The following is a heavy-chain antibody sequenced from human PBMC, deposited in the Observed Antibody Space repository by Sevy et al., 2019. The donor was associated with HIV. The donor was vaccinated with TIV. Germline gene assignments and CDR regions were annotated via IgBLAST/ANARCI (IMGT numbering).Heavy chain of an antibody. D-gene: IGHD2-8*01. CDR1: GFNFNIYS. J-gene: IGHJ4*02. CDR2: LSFGCGKI. CDR3: AREGCTRPHDY. Sequence: GGSLSLSCAVSGFNFNIYSMSWVRQPPGKGLEWVSTLSFGCGKINYADSVKGRFIISRDDSKNTLYLQMNSLRAEDTAVYCCAREGCTRPHDYWGQGTLVTVSS. V-gene: IGHV3-23*01.